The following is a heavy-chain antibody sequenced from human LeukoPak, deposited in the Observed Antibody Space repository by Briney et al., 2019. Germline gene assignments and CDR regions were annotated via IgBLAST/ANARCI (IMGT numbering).Heavy chain of an antibody. CDR3: AREYYYDFWSGHVNWFDP. V-gene: IGHV4-4*07. J-gene: IGHJ5*02. Sequence: SETLSLTCTVSGGPFSGYYWSWIRQPAGKTLEWIGRIFTSGITTYNPSLRSRVTMSVDTPKSQFSLNLGSVTAADTAVYYCAREYYYDFWSGHVNWFDPWGQGTLVTVSS. CDR2: IFTSGIT. D-gene: IGHD3-3*01. CDR1: GGPFSGYY.